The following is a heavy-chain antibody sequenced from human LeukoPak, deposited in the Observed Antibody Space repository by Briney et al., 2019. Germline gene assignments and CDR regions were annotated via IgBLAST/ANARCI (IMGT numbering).Heavy chain of an antibody. CDR2: ISSNVGSP. D-gene: IGHD6-19*01. J-gene: IGHJ4*02. CDR1: GFTFISYA. V-gene: IGHV3-64D*06. Sequence: PGGSLRLSCSASGFTFISYAMHWVRQAPGKGLEYMSPISSNVGSPCYANYVKGRFTSARDNSKNTLCLQMSSLRAEDTAVYYCVKGGPRQWLVRHRPQGFGYWGQGTLVTVSS. CDR3: VKGGPRQWLVRHRPQGFGY.